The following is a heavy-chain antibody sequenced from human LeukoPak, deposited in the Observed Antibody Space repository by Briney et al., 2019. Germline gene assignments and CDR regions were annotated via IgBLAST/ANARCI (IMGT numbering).Heavy chain of an antibody. CDR1: GFTFGSYS. J-gene: IGHJ6*02. D-gene: IGHD3-22*01. CDR3: ARDGSSGYYPLYGMDV. Sequence: GGSLRLSCAASGFTFGSYSMNWVRQAPGKGLEWVSSISSSSSYIYYADSVKGRFTISRDNAKNSLYLQMNSLRAEDTAVYYCARDGSSGYYPLYGMDVWGQGTTVTVSS. CDR2: ISSSSSYI. V-gene: IGHV3-21*01.